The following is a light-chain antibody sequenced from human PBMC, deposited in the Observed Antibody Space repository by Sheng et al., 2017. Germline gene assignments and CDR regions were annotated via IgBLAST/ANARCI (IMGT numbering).Light chain of an antibody. CDR3: QQYGSSPRA. V-gene: IGKV3-20*01. J-gene: IGKJ1*01. Sequence: DIVLTQSPGTLSLSPGERATLSCRASENVGKDYIAWYQQRPGQPPRLLIYATSRRATGIPDRFSGTGSGTGFSLSISRLEPEDLAVYYCQQYGSSPRAFGQGTKVEIK. CDR1: ENVGKDY. CDR2: ATS.